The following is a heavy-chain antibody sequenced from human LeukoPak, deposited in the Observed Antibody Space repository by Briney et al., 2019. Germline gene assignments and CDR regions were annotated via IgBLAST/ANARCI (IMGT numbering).Heavy chain of an antibody. J-gene: IGHJ6*02. V-gene: IGHV1-46*01. CDR1: GYTFTSYY. Sequence: ASVTVSFTASGYTFTSYYMHWVRQAPGQGLEWMGIINPSGGSTSYAQKFQGRVTMTRDTSTSTAYMELSSLRSEDTAVYYCARFPNTAMVMGLEYYYYGMDVWGQGTTVTVSS. CDR2: INPSGGST. CDR3: ARFPNTAMVMGLEYYYYGMDV. D-gene: IGHD5-18*01.